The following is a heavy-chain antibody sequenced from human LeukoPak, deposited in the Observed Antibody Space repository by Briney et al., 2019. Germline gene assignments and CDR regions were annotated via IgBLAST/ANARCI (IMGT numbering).Heavy chain of an antibody. CDR3: AREATYYYGSGSLDRFDY. V-gene: IGHV1-46*03. Sequence: ASVKVSCKASGYTFTSYYVHWVRQAPGQGLEWMGIINPSGGSTSYAQKFQGRVTMTRDTSTSTVYMELSSLRSEDTAVYYCAREATYYYGSGSLDRFDYWGQGTLVTVSS. J-gene: IGHJ4*02. D-gene: IGHD3-10*01. CDR1: GYTFTSYY. CDR2: INPSGGST.